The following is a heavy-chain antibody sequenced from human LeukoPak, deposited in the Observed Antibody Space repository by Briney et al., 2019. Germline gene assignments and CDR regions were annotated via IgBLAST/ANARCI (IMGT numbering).Heavy chain of an antibody. D-gene: IGHD5-24*01. CDR2: ISSSSSYI. J-gene: IGHJ4*02. CDR1: GFTFSSYS. CDR3: ARDRDRDDGQFDY. V-gene: IGHV3-21*01. Sequence: PGGSLRLSCAASGFTFSSYSMNWVRQAPGKGLEWVSSISSSSSYIYYADSVKGRFTISRDNAKSSLYLQMNSLRAEDTAVYYCARDRDRDDGQFDYRGQGTLVTVSS.